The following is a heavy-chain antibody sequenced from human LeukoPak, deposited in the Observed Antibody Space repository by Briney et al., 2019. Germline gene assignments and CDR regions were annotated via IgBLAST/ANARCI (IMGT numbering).Heavy chain of an antibody. V-gene: IGHV4-59*01. CDR3: AREGMAIGFARFPIFNY. Sequence: SETLSLACTVSGGSIISDYCNWIRQPPGKGLEWIGDIYYSVSTNYNPSLKSRVTISVDTPKNQFSLRLTSVTAADTAVYYCAREGMAIGFARFPIFNYWGQGTLVTVSS. J-gene: IGHJ4*02. D-gene: IGHD3-3*01. CDR1: GGSIISDY. CDR2: IYYSVST.